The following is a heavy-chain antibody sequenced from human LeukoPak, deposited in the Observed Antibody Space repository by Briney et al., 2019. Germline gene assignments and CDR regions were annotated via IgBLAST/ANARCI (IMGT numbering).Heavy chain of an antibody. CDR2: IIPIFGTA. CDR1: GGTFSSYA. J-gene: IGHJ4*02. Sequence: SVKVSCKASGGTFSSYAISWVRQAPGQGLEWMGGIIPIFGTANYAQKFQGRVTITADESTSTAYMELSSLRSEDTAVYYCARDLGGSGSYYNYFDYWGQGTLVIVSS. V-gene: IGHV1-69*13. D-gene: IGHD3-10*01. CDR3: ARDLGGSGSYYNYFDY.